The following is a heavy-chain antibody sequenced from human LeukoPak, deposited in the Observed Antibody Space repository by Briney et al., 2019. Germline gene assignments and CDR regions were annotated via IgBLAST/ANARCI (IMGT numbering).Heavy chain of an antibody. V-gene: IGHV4-59*08. CDR1: GGSISGHY. CDR2: VFYIGST. Sequence: PSETLSLTCSVSGGSISGHYWSWIRQPPGKGLEWIGNVFYIGSTNYNPSLKSRATISVDTSKNQFSLKLSSVTAADTAVYYCARLVVPAAMSYYYGMDVWGQGTTVTVSS. D-gene: IGHD2-2*01. CDR3: ARLVVPAAMSYYYGMDV. J-gene: IGHJ6*02.